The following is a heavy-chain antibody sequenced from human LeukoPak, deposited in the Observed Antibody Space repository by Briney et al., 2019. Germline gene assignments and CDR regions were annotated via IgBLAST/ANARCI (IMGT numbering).Heavy chain of an antibody. Sequence: GESLKISCKGSGYSFTGYWIGWVRQMPGKGLEWMGIIYPGDSDTRYSPSFQGQVTISADKSISTAYLQWSSLKASDTAMYYCARLGVLRWYPYYFDYWGQGTLVTVSS. CDR3: ARLGVLRWYPYYFDY. CDR1: GYSFTGYW. CDR2: IYPGDSDT. D-gene: IGHD4-23*01. V-gene: IGHV5-51*01. J-gene: IGHJ4*02.